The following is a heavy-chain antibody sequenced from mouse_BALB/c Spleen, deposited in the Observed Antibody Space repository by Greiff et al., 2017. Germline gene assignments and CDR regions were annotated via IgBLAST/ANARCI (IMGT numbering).Heavy chain of an antibody. D-gene: IGHD2-10*01. CDR1: GFSLTSYG. J-gene: IGHJ3*01. Sequence: QVHVKQSGPGLVQPSQSLSITCTVSGFSLTSYGVHWVRQSPGKGLEWLGVIWSGGSTDYNAAFISRLSISKDNSKSQVFFKMNSLQANDTAIYYCARTYYGNYEGSFAYWGQGTLVTVSA. CDR2: IWSGGST. CDR3: ARTYYGNYEGSFAY. V-gene: IGHV2-2*02.